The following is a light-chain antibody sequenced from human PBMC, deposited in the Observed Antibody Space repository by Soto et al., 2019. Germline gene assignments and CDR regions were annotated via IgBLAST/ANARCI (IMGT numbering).Light chain of an antibody. CDR3: KSYDGRLGGSV. V-gene: IGLV1-40*01. CDR1: SSNIGAAYD. Sequence: QSVLTQPPSVSGAPGQRVTISCAGTSSNIGAAYDVSWYQQLPGTAPKLLIHGSSNRTSGVHDRFSGAKSGTSASHVITGLQDEDEEDYYSKSYDGRLGGSVFCGGTTVTVI. J-gene: IGLJ2*01. CDR2: GSS.